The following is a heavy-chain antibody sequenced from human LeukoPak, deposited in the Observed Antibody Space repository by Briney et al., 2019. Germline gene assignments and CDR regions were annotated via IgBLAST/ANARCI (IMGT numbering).Heavy chain of an antibody. D-gene: IGHD2-2*01. CDR2: TYYRSTWYN. CDR1: GDSLSGSGDA. Sequence: SQTLSLTCVVSGDSLSGSGDAWNWIRQSPSRGLEWLGRTYYRSTWYNDYAVSVRGRITVNPDTSKNQFSLHLNSVTPEDTAVYYCARRLTQYDCFDPWGQGILVTVSS. CDR3: ARRLTQYDCFDP. V-gene: IGHV6-1*01. J-gene: IGHJ5*02.